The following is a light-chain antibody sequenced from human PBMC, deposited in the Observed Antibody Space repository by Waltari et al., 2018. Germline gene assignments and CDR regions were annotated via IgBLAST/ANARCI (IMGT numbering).Light chain of an antibody. CDR2: DTS. V-gene: IGKV3-11*01. J-gene: IGKJ4*01. CDR1: ESVYKY. Sequence: EVVLTQSPVTLSLSAGERASLSCRASESVYKYLAWYQQRPGQPPRLLIYDTSNRAAGVPGRFSGNGYGTDFTLTITSLEAEDFAVYFCQQGSILPLTFGGGTRVEIK. CDR3: QQGSILPLT.